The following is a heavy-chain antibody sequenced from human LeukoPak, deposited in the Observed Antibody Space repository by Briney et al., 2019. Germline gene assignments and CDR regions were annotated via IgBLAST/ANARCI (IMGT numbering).Heavy chain of an antibody. CDR3: ARDSGAHWELWFSYYFDY. CDR1: GFTFDDYA. CDR2: ISWNSGSI. Sequence: GGSLRLSCAASGFTFDDYAMHWVRQAPGKGLEWVSGISWNSGSIGYADSVKGRFTISRDNAKNSLYLQMNSLRAEDTALYYCARDSGAHWELWFSYYFDYWGQGTLVTVSS. D-gene: IGHD5-18*01. V-gene: IGHV3-9*01. J-gene: IGHJ4*02.